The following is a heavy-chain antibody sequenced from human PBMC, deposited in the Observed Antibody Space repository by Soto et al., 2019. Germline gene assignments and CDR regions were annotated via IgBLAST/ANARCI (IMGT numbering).Heavy chain of an antibody. Sequence: SETLSLTCTVSGASISNAAYSWSWIRQPPGKGLEWIGYIYPSGMPFYNPSLRSRVTISIDRSNHQFSLNLQSVPAADTAVYYCARERGGYGLFDSWGQGTLVTVSS. CDR1: GASISNAAYS. J-gene: IGHJ4*02. D-gene: IGHD5-18*01. CDR3: ARERGGYGLFDS. CDR2: IYPSGMP. V-gene: IGHV4-30-2*01.